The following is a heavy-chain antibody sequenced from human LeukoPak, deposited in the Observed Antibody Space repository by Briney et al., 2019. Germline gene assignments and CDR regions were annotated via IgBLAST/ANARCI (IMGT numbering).Heavy chain of an antibody. D-gene: IGHD5-12*01. J-gene: IGHJ4*02. CDR1: GGSISSYY. V-gene: IGHV4-59*06. CDR2: ISYGGNT. Sequence: SETLSLTCTVSGGSISSYYWSWIRQPPGKGPEWIGYISYGGNTYYNPSLKSRVAISADTPKNQFSLKLCSTTAADTAVYYCARAPVATPSEFDYWGQGTLVTVSS. CDR3: ARAPVATPSEFDY.